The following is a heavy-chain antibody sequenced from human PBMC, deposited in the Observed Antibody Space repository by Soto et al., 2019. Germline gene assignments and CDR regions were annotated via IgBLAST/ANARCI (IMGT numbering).Heavy chain of an antibody. CDR3: ARGHLGATDLIELDY. Sequence: WGSLRLSCAASGFTFSSYWMHWVRQAPWKGLVWVSRINSDGSSTSYADSVKGRFTISRDNAKNTLYLQMNSLRAEDTAVYYCARGHLGATDLIELDYWGQGTLVTVS. D-gene: IGHD1-26*01. CDR1: GFTFSSYW. J-gene: IGHJ4*02. CDR2: INSDGSST. V-gene: IGHV3-74*01.